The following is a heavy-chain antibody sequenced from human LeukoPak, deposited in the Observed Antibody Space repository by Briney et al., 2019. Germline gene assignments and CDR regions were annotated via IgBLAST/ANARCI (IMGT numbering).Heavy chain of an antibody. J-gene: IGHJ4*02. CDR1: GYTFSNYG. Sequence: GASVKVSCKASGYTFSNYGISWVRQAPGQGLEWMGWISVYNGNTNYAQKFQGRVTMTRDTSISTAYMELSRLRSDDTAVYYCARDPDYGSGYIDYWGQGTLVTVSS. CDR2: ISVYNGNT. D-gene: IGHD3-10*01. CDR3: ARDPDYGSGYIDY. V-gene: IGHV1-18*01.